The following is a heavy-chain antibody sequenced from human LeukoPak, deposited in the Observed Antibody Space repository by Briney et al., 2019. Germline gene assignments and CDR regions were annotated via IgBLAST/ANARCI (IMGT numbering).Heavy chain of an antibody. CDR1: GYTFTSYD. CDR2: MNPNSGNT. Sequence: ASVKVSCKASGYTFTSYDINWVRQATGQGLEWMGWMNPNSGNTGYAQKFQGRVAMTRNTSISTAYMELSSLRSEDTAVYYCARDSRGAAAGAYYFDYWGQGTLVIVSS. D-gene: IGHD6-13*01. V-gene: IGHV1-8*01. J-gene: IGHJ4*02. CDR3: ARDSRGAAAGAYYFDY.